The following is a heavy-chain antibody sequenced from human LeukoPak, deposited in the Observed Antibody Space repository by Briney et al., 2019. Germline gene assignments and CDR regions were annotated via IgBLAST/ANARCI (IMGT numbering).Heavy chain of an antibody. J-gene: IGHJ4*02. CDR3: ARDPRITGTKRSDY. CDR1: GYTFTSYY. D-gene: IGHD1-7*01. CDR2: INPSGGST. Sequence: ASVKVSCKASGYTFTSYYMHWVRHAPAQGLEWMGIINPSGGSTSYAQKFQGRVTMTRDTSTSTVYMELSSLRPEDTAVYYCARDPRITGTKRSDYGGQGTLVTVSS. V-gene: IGHV1-46*01.